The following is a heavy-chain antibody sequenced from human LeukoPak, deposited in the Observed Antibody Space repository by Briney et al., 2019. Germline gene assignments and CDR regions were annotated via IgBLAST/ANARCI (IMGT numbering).Heavy chain of an antibody. Sequence: PGGSLRLSCAASGFTFSSYWMSWVRQAPGKGLEWVANIKQDGSEKYYVDSVKGRFTISRDNAKNSLYLQMNSLRAEDTAVYYCARGRWQLVRGFDYWGQGTLVTVSS. D-gene: IGHD6-6*01. CDR1: GFTFSSYW. CDR2: IKQDGSEK. J-gene: IGHJ4*02. CDR3: ARGRWQLVRGFDY. V-gene: IGHV3-7*03.